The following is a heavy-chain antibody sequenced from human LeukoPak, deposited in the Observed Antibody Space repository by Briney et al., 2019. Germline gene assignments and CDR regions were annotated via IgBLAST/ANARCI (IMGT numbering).Heavy chain of an antibody. CDR3: TTRWELDQDAFDI. J-gene: IGHJ3*02. D-gene: IGHD1-26*01. CDR2: IKSKTDGGTT. CDR1: GFTFSNAW. Sequence: GGSLRLSCAASGFTFSNAWMSWVRQAPGKGLEWVGRIKSKTDGGTTDYAAPVKGRFTISRDDSKNTLYLQMNSLKTEDTAVCYCTTRWELDQDAFDIWGQGTMVTVSS. V-gene: IGHV3-15*01.